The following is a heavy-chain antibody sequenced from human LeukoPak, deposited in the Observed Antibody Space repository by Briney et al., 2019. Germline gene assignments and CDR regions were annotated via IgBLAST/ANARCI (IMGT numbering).Heavy chain of an antibody. CDR3: ARAPAYYYGSGTSRRPLDY. CDR1: GYTFTSYA. D-gene: IGHD3-10*01. J-gene: IGHJ4*02. CDR2: INAGNGNT. V-gene: IGHV1-3*01. Sequence: ASVKVCCKASGYTFTSYAMHWVRQAPGQRLEWMGWINAGNGNTKYSQKFQGRITITRDTSASTAYMELSSLRSEDTAVYYCARAPAYYYGSGTSRRPLDYWGQGTLVTVSS.